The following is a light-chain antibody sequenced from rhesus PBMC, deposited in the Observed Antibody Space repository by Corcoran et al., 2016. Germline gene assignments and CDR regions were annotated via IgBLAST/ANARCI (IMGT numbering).Light chain of an antibody. CDR1: QGISSY. Sequence: DIQMTQSPSFLSASVGDRVTITCRASQGISSYLAWYQQKPGKAPKPLIYYATNLESGVPSRFSGRGSGTEFTLPLSILQPEDFAVYYCQQYNSDPWTFGQGTKVEIK. CDR2: YAT. V-gene: IGKV1-37*01. CDR3: QQYNSDPWT. J-gene: IGKJ1*01.